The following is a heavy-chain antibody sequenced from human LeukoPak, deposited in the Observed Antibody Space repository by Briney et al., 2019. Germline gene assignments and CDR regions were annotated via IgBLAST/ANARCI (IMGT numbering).Heavy chain of an antibody. V-gene: IGHV4-59*08. CDR2: IYYSGST. CDR1: GGSISSYY. D-gene: IGHD5-18*01. J-gene: IGHJ2*01. CDR3: ARPSYGYVWYFDL. Sequence: SETLSLTCTVSGGSISSYYWSWLRQPPGKGLEWIGYIYYSGSTNYNPSLKSRVTISVDTSKNQFSLKLSSVTAADTAVYYCARPSYGYVWYFDLWGRGTLVTVSS.